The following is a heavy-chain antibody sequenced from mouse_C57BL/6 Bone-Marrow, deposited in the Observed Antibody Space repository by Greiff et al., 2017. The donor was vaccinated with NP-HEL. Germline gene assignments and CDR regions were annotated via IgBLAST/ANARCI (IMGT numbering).Heavy chain of an antibody. Sequence: VKLQQPGAELVMPGASVKLSCKASGYPFTSSWMHWVKQRPGQGLEWIGEIDPSDSYTNYIQKFKGKSTLTVDKSSSTAYMQLSSLTSEDSAVYSCASAGITTVVATRAMDYWGQGTSVTVSS. CDR2: IDPSDSYT. CDR1: GYPFTSSW. D-gene: IGHD1-1*01. J-gene: IGHJ4*01. V-gene: IGHV1-69*01. CDR3: ASAGITTVVATRAMDY.